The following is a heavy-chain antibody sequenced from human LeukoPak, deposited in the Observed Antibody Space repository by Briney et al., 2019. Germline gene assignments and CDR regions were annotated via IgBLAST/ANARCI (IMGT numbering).Heavy chain of an antibody. Sequence: PGASLRLSRAASGFTFSMYAMSWVRQAPGKGLEWVSAISGIVGSTYYAHSVKGRFTISRDNSKNTLSLQLNSLRAEDTPVQYCAKDTLGSGTFGWYLELSGRGTLVTVSS. D-gene: IGHD3-10*01. CDR2: ISGIVGST. J-gene: IGHJ2*01. CDR3: AKDTLGSGTFGWYLEL. V-gene: IGHV3-23*01. CDR1: GFTFSMYA.